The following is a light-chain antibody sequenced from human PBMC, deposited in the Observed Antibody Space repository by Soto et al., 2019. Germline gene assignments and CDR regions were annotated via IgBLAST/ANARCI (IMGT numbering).Light chain of an antibody. Sequence: EIVLTQSPGTLSLSPGERATLSCRASQSVSSTYVAWYQQKSGQAPRLLIYGASSRATGIPDRFSGSGSGTDFTLTISSLEPKDFAVYYCQQRSNWPITFGQGTKVDIK. CDR1: QSVSSTY. CDR3: QQRSNWPIT. CDR2: GAS. J-gene: IGKJ1*01. V-gene: IGKV3D-20*02.